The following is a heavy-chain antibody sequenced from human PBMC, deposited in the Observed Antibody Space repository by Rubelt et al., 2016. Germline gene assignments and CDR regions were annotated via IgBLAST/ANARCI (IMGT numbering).Heavy chain of an antibody. CDR3: ARLQGNYYFYVDV. CDR2: IYYDGNT. CDR1: SGSVSCNSCY. V-gene: IGHV4-39*01. Sequence: QLQLQESGPGLVKPSETLSLTCTVSSGSVSCNSCYWGWIRQSPGKGLEWIGSIYYDGNTYYNPSLKSRVTISVDTSKNQFALNRNSGTAQDTAVYYFARLQGNYYFYVDVWGKGTTVTVSS. J-gene: IGHJ6*03.